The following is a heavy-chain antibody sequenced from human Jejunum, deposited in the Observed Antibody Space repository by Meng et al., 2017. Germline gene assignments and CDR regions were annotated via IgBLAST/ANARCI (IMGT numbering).Heavy chain of an antibody. D-gene: IGHD1-14*01. V-gene: IGHV4-4*02. J-gene: IGHJ4*02. CDR3: ARAIRERYFDS. CDR2: VWPSGAT. Sequence: QVQRQESGPGPVKPSGTLSLTCTVSGVSTTAPFYWTWIRQAPGKGLEWIGEVWPSGATYYNPSLSSRITISIDTSNNQFSLEVAFLTAADTAVYYCARAIRERYFDSWGQGTLVTVSS. CDR1: GVSTTAPFY.